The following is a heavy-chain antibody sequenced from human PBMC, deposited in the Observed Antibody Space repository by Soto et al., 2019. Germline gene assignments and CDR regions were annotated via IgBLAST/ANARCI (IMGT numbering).Heavy chain of an antibody. V-gene: IGHV4-39*01. CDR2: IYYSGYT. J-gene: IGHJ5*02. CDR3: VSGTSFYDVLTGYYVDRWFDP. CDR1: GDSTTSDAYY. D-gene: IGHD3-9*01. Sequence: ETLSLTCSVSGDSTTSDAYYWGWIRQPPGKGLEWLGSIYYSGYTYYNPSLKSRVTISVDRSRNQFSLNLRSVTAADTAVYYCVSGTSFYDVLTGYYVDRWFDPWGQGTLVTVSS.